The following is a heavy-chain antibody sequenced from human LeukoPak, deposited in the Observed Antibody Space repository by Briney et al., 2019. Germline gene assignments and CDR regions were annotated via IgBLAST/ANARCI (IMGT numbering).Heavy chain of an antibody. CDR3: ARVGPKQIAARPRWFDP. V-gene: IGHV1-2*02. J-gene: IGHJ5*02. CDR1: GYTFTGYY. CDR2: INPNSGGT. D-gene: IGHD6-6*01. Sequence: ASVTVSCKASGYTFTGYYMHWVRQAPGQGLEWMGWINPNSGGTNYAQKFQGRVTMTRDTSISTAYMELSRLRSDDTAVYYCARVGPKQIAARPRWFDPWGQGTLVTVSS.